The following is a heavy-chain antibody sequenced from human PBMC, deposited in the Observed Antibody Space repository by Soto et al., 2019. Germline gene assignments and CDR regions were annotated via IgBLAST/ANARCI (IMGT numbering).Heavy chain of an antibody. D-gene: IGHD2-8*01. J-gene: IGHJ3*02. CDR1: GFTFSNYW. V-gene: IGHV3-7*04. Sequence: EVQLVQSGGGLVQPGGSLRLSCVASGFTFSNYWMTWVRQAPGKGLEWVANIKKDGSEKYYVDSVKGRFTISRDNARNSLYLQMNGLRAEDTALYYCARDGAYCTNYDCRGEGFDIWGQGTMVTVSS. CDR3: ARDGAYCTNYDCRGEGFDI. CDR2: IKKDGSEK.